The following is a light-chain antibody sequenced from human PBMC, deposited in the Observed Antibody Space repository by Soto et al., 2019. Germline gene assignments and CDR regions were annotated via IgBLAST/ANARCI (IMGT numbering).Light chain of an antibody. V-gene: IGKV1-5*01. J-gene: IGKJ1*01. CDR3: QQYNTYEGT. CDR2: DAS. CDR1: QNINKW. Sequence: MTQSPVTLSVSPGERATLSCRASQNINKWLAWYHQKPGKAPKLLIYDASTLESGVPSRFSGSGSGTEFTLTISSLQPDDFGSYYCQQYNTYEGTFGQGTKVEIK.